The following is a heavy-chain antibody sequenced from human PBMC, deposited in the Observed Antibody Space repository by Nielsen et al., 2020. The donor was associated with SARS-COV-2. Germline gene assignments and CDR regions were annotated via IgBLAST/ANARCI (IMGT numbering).Heavy chain of an antibody. CDR3: ARDPDYIWETYRTKWFDP. CDR1: GFTFSDYE. D-gene: IGHD3-16*02. J-gene: IGHJ5*02. Sequence: GESLKISCAASGFTFSDYEMNWVRQAPGKGLEWISYISSDANKIYYADSVKGRFTISRDNAKNSLFLQMNSLRAEDTAVYYCARDPDYIWETYRTKWFDPWGQGTLVTVSS. CDR2: ISSDANKI. V-gene: IGHV3-48*03.